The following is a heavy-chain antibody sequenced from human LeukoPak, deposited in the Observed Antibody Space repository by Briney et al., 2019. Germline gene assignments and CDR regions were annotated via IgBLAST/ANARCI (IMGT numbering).Heavy chain of an antibody. J-gene: IGHJ3*01. Sequence: GGSLRLSCEASGCPFSDYAMTWVRQAPGKGLEWVSSIKGSGGGSSYADSVKGRFTMTRDNSKSTLYLQMNSLRAGDTAVYFCGSDPNGDYVGAFEFWGQGTLVTVSS. D-gene: IGHD4-17*01. CDR3: GSDPNGDYVGAFEF. CDR2: IKGSGGGS. CDR1: GCPFSDYA. V-gene: IGHV3-23*01.